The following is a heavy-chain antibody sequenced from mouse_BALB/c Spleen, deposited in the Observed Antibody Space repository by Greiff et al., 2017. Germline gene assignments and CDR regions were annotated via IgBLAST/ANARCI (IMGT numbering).Heavy chain of an antibody. Sequence: VQLKESGAELVKPGASVKLSCTASGFNIKDTYMHWVKQRPEQGLEWIGRIDPANGNTKYDPKFQGKATITADTSSNTAYLQLSSLTSEDTAVYYCARVGYDGGFDYWGQGTTLTVSS. CDR1: GFNIKDTY. J-gene: IGHJ2*01. CDR2: IDPANGNT. V-gene: IGHV14-3*02. CDR3: ARVGYDGGFDY. D-gene: IGHD2-14*01.